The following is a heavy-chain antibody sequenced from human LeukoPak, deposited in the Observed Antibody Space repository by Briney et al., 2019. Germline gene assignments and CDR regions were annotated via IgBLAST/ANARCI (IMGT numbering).Heavy chain of an antibody. CDR1: GYTFTGYY. Sequence: ASVKVSCKASGYTFTGYYMHWVRQAPGQGLEWMGWINPNSGGTNYAQKFQGRVTMTRDTSISTAYMELSRLRSGDTAVYYCARDRIPDYYDSSGSLAGSAFDIWGQGTMVTVSS. CDR3: ARDRIPDYYDSSGSLAGSAFDI. D-gene: IGHD3-22*01. CDR2: INPNSGGT. V-gene: IGHV1-2*02. J-gene: IGHJ3*02.